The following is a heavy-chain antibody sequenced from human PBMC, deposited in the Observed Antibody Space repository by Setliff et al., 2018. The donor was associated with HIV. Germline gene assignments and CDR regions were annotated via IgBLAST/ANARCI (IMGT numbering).Heavy chain of an antibody. CDR2: INHSGST. J-gene: IGHJ5*02. CDR1: GGSFSGYY. V-gene: IGHV4-34*01. Sequence: SETLSLTCAVYGGSFSGYYWSWIRQPPGKGLEWIGEINHSGSTNYNPSLKGRVTMSVDTAKNQFSLKLSSVPAADTAVYYCARGDGDTMVRGVIIPNWFDPWGQGTLVTVSS. CDR3: ARGDGDTMVRGVIIPNWFDP. D-gene: IGHD3-10*01.